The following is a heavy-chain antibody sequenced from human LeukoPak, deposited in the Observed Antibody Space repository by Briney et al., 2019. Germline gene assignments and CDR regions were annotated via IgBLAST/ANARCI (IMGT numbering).Heavy chain of an antibody. J-gene: IGHJ6*02. CDR3: AKAPPHGYSYYYGMDV. CDR1: GFAFSSYA. CDR2: ISGSGGST. V-gene: IGHV3-23*01. Sequence: GGSLRLSCAASGFAFSSYAMSWVRQAPGKGLEWVSAISGSGGSTYYADSVKGRFTISRDNSKNTLYLQMNSLRAEDTAVYYCAKAPPHGYSYYYGMDVWGQGTTVTVSS.